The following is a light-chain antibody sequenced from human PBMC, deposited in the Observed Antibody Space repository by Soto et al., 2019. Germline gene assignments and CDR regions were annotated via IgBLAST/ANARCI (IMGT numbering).Light chain of an antibody. CDR1: QDIDIY. V-gene: IGKV1-39*01. CDR3: QQSYRTPYT. Sequence: QMTQSPSSLSVSVGHRVTITCRASQDIDIYLSWYQKKPGKVPKLLIYDESTLQSGVPSRFSGSGSGTDFNLTINNLQTEDFATYECQQSYRTPYTGGQGTKVEI. J-gene: IGKJ2*01. CDR2: DES.